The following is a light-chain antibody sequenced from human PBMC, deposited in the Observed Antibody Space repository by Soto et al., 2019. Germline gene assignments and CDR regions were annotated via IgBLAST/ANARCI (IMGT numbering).Light chain of an antibody. CDR3: QQYGSSAGT. V-gene: IGKV3-20*01. CDR2: GES. Sequence: EIVLTQSPGTLSLSPGERATLSCRASQSLRSSYLCWYQQKSGQGPRILLYGESSRATGIPDSFSGSGSGTDFTLTISRLEPEDFAVYYCQQYGSSAGTFGQGTKVDIK. CDR1: QSLRSSY. J-gene: IGKJ1*01.